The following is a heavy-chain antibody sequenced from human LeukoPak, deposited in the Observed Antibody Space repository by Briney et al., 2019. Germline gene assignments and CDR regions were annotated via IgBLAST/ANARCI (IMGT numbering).Heavy chain of an antibody. D-gene: IGHD6-13*01. CDR1: GYTFTSYG. Sequence: GASVKVSCKASGYTFTSYGIGWVRQAPGQGLEWMGWISAYNGNTNYAQKLQGRVTMTTDTSTSTAYMELRSLRSDDTAVYYCARVPAAAGNHYYYYYYMDVWGKGTTVTVSS. CDR2: ISAYNGNT. J-gene: IGHJ6*03. CDR3: ARVPAAAGNHYYYYYYMDV. V-gene: IGHV1-18*01.